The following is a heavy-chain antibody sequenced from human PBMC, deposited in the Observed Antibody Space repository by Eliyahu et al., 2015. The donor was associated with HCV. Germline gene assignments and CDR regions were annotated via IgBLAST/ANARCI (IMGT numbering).Heavy chain of an antibody. CDR3: ASGGGGIAVAGTGGWFDP. V-gene: IGHV4-59*01. CDR1: GGPIXTXY. J-gene: IGHJ5*02. CDR2: IHYSGST. Sequence: QVQLQESGPGLVKPSEXLSLTCTVSGGPIXTXYWSWIRQPPGKGLEWIGYIHYSGSTNYNPSLXSRVTISLDTSKNQFXLNLTSVTAADTAVYYCASGGGGIAVAGTGGWFDPWGQGTLVTVSS. D-gene: IGHD6-19*01.